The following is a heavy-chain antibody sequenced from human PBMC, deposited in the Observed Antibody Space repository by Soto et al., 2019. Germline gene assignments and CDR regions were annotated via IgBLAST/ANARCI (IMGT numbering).Heavy chain of an antibody. CDR2: ISAYNGNT. CDR3: ARARPVVWGSYRYKSGEDY. Sequence: QVQLVQSGAEVKKPGASVKVSCKASGYTFTSYGISWVRQAPGQGLEWMGWISAYNGNTNYAQKLQGRGTMTTDTSKSTAYMELRSLRSDDTAVYYCARARPVVWGSYRYKSGEDYWGQGTLVTVSS. J-gene: IGHJ4*02. V-gene: IGHV1-18*01. CDR1: GYTFTSYG. D-gene: IGHD3-16*02.